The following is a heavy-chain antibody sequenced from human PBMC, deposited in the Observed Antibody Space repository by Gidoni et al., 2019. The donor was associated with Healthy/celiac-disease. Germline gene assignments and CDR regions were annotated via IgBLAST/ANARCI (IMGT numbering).Heavy chain of an antibody. J-gene: IGHJ3*02. CDR1: GCTFSSYA. V-gene: IGHV1-69*04. D-gene: IGHD2-21*02. CDR2: IIPILGIA. Sequence: QVQLVQSGAEVKKPGSSVKVSCKASGCTFSSYAISWVRQAPGQGLEWMGRIIPILGIANYAQKFQGRVTITADKSTSTAYMELSSLRSEDTAVYYCARVFYCGGDCLIDAFDIWGQGTMVTVSS. CDR3: ARVFYCGGDCLIDAFDI.